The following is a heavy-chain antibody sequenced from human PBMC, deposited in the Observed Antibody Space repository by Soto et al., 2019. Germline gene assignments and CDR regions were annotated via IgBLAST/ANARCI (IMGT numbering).Heavy chain of an antibody. CDR2: INAGNGNT. CDR1: GYTFTRYS. D-gene: IGHD1-20*01. V-gene: IGHV1-3*01. Sequence: AXVKVSCKASGYTFTRYSMHWVLQAPGQRLEWMGWINAGNGNTKYSQKFQGRVTITRDTSASTAYMELSSLRSEDTAVYYCARGITLPTPLDYWGQGTLVTVSS. J-gene: IGHJ4*02. CDR3: ARGITLPTPLDY.